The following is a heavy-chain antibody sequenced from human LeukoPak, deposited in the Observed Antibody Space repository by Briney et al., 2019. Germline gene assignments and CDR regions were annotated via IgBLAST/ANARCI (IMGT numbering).Heavy chain of an antibody. V-gene: IGHV1-69*02. CDR2: IIPILGIA. D-gene: IGHD6-6*01. CDR3: ARADSSSSPFDY. CDR1: GGTFSSYT. J-gene: IGHJ4*02. Sequence: SVKVSCNASGGTFSSYTISWVRKAPGQGLEWMGRIIPILGIANYAQKFQGRVTITADKSTSTAYMELSSLRSEDTAVYYCARADSSSSPFDYWGQGTLVTVSS.